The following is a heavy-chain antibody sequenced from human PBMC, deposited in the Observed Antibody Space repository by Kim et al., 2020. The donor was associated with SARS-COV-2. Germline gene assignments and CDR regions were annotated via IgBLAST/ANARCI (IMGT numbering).Heavy chain of an antibody. V-gene: IGHV6-1*01. CDR2: TYYRSRWLN. J-gene: IGHJ4*02. CDR3: ARAAGGQSGLDF. D-gene: IGHD6-13*01. CDR1: GDSVSSNIAT. Sequence: SQTLSLSCVISGDSVSSNIATWNWVRQSPSRGLEWLGRTYYRSRWLNEYATSVKSRITINPDTPKNQFSLQLSSVTPEDTAVYYCARAAGGQSGLDFWSQGTLVTVSS.